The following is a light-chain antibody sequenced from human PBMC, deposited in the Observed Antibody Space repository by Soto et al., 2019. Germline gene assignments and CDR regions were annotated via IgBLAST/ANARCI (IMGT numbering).Light chain of an antibody. CDR3: QQYGSSLWT. V-gene: IGKV3-20*01. J-gene: IGKJ1*01. CDR1: QSVSSSY. CDR2: GAS. Sequence: EIVLTQSPGTLSLSPGERATLSCRASQSVSSSYLAWYQQKPGQAPRLLIYGASSRATGIPDRFSGSGSGTAFTLTISSREPEDLAVFYGQQYGSSLWTFAQGTKVETK.